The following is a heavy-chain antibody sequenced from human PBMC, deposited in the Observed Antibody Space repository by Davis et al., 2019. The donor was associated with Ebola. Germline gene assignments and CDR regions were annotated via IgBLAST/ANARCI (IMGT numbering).Heavy chain of an antibody. V-gene: IGHV3-74*01. J-gene: IGHJ3*02. CDR2: INSDGSST. CDR1: GFTFSTYW. CDR3: AREYYDYVWGSYAFDI. D-gene: IGHD3-16*01. Sequence: GESLKISCAASGFTFSTYWMHWVRQAPGKGLVWVSRINSDGSSTDYADSVKGRFTISRDNAKNTLYLQMNSLRIEDTAVYYCAREYYDYVWGSYAFDIWGQGTLVTVSS.